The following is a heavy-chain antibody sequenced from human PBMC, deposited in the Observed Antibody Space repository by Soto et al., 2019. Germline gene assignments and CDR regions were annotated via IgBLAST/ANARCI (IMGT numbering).Heavy chain of an antibody. CDR2: IYPGDSDT. Sequence: GESLKISCKGSGYSFTSYWIGWVRQMPGKGLEWMGIIYPGDSDTRYSPSFQGQVTISADKSISTAYLQWSSLKASDTAMYYCARLEYCSSTSCYNDYYYGMDVWGQGTTVTVSS. D-gene: IGHD2-2*02. CDR3: ARLEYCSSTSCYNDYYYGMDV. V-gene: IGHV5-51*01. CDR1: GYSFTSYW. J-gene: IGHJ6*02.